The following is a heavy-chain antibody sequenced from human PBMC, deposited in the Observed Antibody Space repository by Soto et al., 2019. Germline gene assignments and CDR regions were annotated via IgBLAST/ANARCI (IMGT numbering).Heavy chain of an antibody. J-gene: IGHJ6*02. CDR2: IIPTLGTT. D-gene: IGHD2-21*02. CDR1: GGSFSKFA. Sequence: ASVKVSCKASGGSFSKFAINWVRQAPGQGLEWMGGIIPTLGTTDYAHKFQGRVTITADEATRTAYMELSGLRSEDTAVYYCARDDATHCGDDCYRYFYYGMDVWGQGTTVTVSS. CDR3: ARDDATHCGDDCYRYFYYGMDV. V-gene: IGHV1-69*13.